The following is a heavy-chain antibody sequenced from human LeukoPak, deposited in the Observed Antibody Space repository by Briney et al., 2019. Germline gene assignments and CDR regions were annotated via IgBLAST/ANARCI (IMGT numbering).Heavy chain of an antibody. J-gene: IGHJ4*02. V-gene: IGHV3-11*01. D-gene: IGHD3-16*01. CDR2: ISSGGSTI. CDR1: GFTFSDYY. CDR3: ANRKRFGFSATN. Sequence: PGGSLRLSCAASGFTFSDYYMSWIRQAPGKGLEWISYISSGGSTIYYADSVKGRFTISRDNSKNTLYLQMNSLRAEDTAVYYCANRKRFGFSATNWGQGTLVTVSS.